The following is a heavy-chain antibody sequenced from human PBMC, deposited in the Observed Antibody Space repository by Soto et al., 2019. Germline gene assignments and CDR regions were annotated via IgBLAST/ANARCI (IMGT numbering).Heavy chain of an antibody. V-gene: IGHV3-7*01. CDR1: GFSFSTYW. D-gene: IGHD3-22*01. Sequence: EVLLVESGGGLVQPGGSLRLSCAASGFSFSTYWMSWVRLAPGTGLEWVATIKQDAIDYYHADSVKGRFAISRDNAENSLYLQMTSLRPDDTAVYYCVRGCDRSHCPYYSDVWGTGTTVTVSS. CDR2: IKQDAIDY. J-gene: IGHJ6*03. CDR3: VRGCDRSHCPYYSDV.